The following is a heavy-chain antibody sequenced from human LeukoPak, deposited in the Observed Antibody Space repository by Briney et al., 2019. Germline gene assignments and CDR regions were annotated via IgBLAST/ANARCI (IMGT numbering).Heavy chain of an antibody. CDR1: GFTFTSYG. D-gene: IGHD6-13*01. CDR2: ISYDGSNK. CDR3: AKLLIAAAGTLPDY. J-gene: IGHJ4*02. Sequence: GGSLRLSCAASGFTFTSYGMHWVRQAPGKGLEWVAVISYDGSNKYYADSVKGRSTISRDNSKNTLYLQMNSLRAEDTAVYYCAKLLIAAAGTLPDYWGQGTLVTVSS. V-gene: IGHV3-30*18.